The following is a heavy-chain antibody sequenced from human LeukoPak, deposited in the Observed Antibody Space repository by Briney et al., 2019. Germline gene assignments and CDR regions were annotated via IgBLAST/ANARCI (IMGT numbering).Heavy chain of an antibody. V-gene: IGHV1-69*13. CDR3: ARGEGYDFWSGYYMLDY. J-gene: IGHJ4*02. CDR1: GGTFSSYA. CDR2: IIPIFGTA. D-gene: IGHD3-3*01. Sequence: SVKVSCKASGGTFSSYAISWVRQAPGQGLEWMGGIIPIFGTANYAQKFQGRVTITADESTSTAYMELSSLRSEDTAVYYCARGEGYDFWSGYYMLDYWGQGTLVTVSS.